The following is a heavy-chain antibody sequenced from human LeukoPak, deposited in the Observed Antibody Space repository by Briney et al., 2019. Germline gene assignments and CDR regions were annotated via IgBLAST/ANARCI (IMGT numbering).Heavy chain of an antibody. D-gene: IGHD2-2*01. CDR2: ISGSGGST. J-gene: IGHJ6*03. CDR3: ARVAVVPAATLYYYYYMDV. V-gene: IGHV3-23*01. Sequence: PGGSLRLSCAASGFTFSSYAMSWVRQAPGKGLEWVSAISGSGGSTYYADSVKGRFTISRDNSKNTLYLQMNSLRAEDTAVYYCARVAVVPAATLYYYYYMDVRGKGTTVTVSS. CDR1: GFTFSSYA.